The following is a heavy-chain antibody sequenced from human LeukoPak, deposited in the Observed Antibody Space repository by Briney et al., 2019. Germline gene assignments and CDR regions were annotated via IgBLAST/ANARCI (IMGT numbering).Heavy chain of an antibody. CDR2: ISVSGGTT. CDR3: AKVSSGDPPTYFDY. V-gene: IGHV3-23*01. D-gene: IGHD4-17*01. J-gene: IGHJ4*02. CDR1: GFTFSSYA. Sequence: PGGSLRLSCAASGFTFSSYAMSWVRQAPGKGLEWVSSISVSGGTTYYADSVKGRFTISRDNSENTLYLQMNSLRGEDTAVYYCAKVSSGDPPTYFDYWGQGTLVTVSS.